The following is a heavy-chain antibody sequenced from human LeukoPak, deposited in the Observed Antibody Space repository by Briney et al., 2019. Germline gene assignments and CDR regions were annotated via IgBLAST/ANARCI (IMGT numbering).Heavy chain of an antibody. J-gene: IGHJ4*02. CDR1: GGSISSSSYY. CDR3: ARTYYYDSSGYYYEDY. Sequence: SETLSLTCTVSGGSISSSSYYWGWIRQPPGKGLEWIGEINHSGSTNYNPSLKSRVTISVDSSKNQFSLKLSSVTAADTAVYYCARTYYYDSSGYYYEDYWGQGTLVTVSS. CDR2: INHSGST. V-gene: IGHV4-39*07. D-gene: IGHD3-22*01.